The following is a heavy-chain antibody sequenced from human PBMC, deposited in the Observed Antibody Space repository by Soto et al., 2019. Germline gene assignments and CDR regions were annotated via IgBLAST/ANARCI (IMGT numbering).Heavy chain of an antibody. V-gene: IGHV3-30*18. CDR1: GFTFSSYG. CDR2: ISYDGSNK. J-gene: IGHJ4*02. Sequence: QVQLVESGGGVVQPGRSLRLSCAASGFTFSSYGMHWVRQAPGKGLEWVAVISYDGSNKYYADSVKGRFTISRDNSKNTLYLQMNSLRAEDTAVYYCAKLPMVVAARERVGFDYWGQGTLVTVSS. D-gene: IGHD2-15*01. CDR3: AKLPMVVAARERVGFDY.